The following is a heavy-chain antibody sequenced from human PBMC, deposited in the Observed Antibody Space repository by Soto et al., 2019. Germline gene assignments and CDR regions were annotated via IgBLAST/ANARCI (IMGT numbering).Heavy chain of an antibody. V-gene: IGHV4-59*01. CDR1: GGSMINFY. CDR3: ARALRGDY. J-gene: IGHJ4*02. D-gene: IGHD3-10*01. CDR2: VYYNGNT. Sequence: SETLSLTSTVSGGSMINFYWGWIRQPPGKGLEWIGYVYYNGNTNYNPSLKSRVTMSVDTSKNQFSLKVRSVTAADTAVYYCARALRGDYWGRGTLVTVSS.